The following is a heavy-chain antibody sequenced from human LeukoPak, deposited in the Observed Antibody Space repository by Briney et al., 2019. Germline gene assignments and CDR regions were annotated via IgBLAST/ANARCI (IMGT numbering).Heavy chain of an antibody. CDR1: GGSISSGSYY. V-gene: IGHV4-61*02. D-gene: IGHD2-2*01. Sequence: SETLSLTCTVSGGSISSGSYYWSWIRQPAGKGLEWIGRIYASGSTNYNPSLKSRVTISVDTSKNQFSLKLSSVTAADTAVYYCARACSSTSCQAYGDAFDIWGQGTMVTVSS. J-gene: IGHJ3*02. CDR3: ARACSSTSCQAYGDAFDI. CDR2: IYASGST.